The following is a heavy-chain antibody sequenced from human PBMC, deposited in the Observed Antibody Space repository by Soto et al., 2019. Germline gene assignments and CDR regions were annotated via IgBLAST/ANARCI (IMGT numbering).Heavy chain of an antibody. Sequence: DVQLVESGGGLVQPGGSLRLSCAASGFTYTNYWMDWVRQAPGKGLEWVANINQDGSEKYYVDSVKGRFTISRVNATKSLYLQIDILRAEDTAVYFCAREYWYFDLWGRGTLVTVSS. CDR2: INQDGSEK. V-gene: IGHV3-7*01. CDR1: GFTYTNYW. CDR3: AREYWYFDL. J-gene: IGHJ2*01.